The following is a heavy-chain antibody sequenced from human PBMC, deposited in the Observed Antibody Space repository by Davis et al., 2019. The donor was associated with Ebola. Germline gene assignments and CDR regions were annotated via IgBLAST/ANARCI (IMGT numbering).Heavy chain of an antibody. Sequence: GESLKISCAASGFTFSSYSMNWVRQAPGKGLEWVSSISSSSSYIYYADSVKGRFTISRDNAKNSLYLQMNSLRAEDTAVYYCARDRIAARGRAFDIWGQGTMVTVSS. V-gene: IGHV3-21*04. D-gene: IGHD6-6*01. CDR3: ARDRIAARGRAFDI. CDR1: GFTFSSYS. CDR2: ISSSSSYI. J-gene: IGHJ3*02.